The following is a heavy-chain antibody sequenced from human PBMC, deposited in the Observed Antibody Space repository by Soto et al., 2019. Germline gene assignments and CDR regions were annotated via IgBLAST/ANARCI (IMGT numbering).Heavy chain of an antibody. CDR1: GGSISSGDYY. Sequence: PSETLSLTCTVSGGSISSGDYYWSWIRQPPGKGLEWIGYIYYSGSTYHNPSLKSRVTISVDTSKNQFSLKLSSVTAADTAVYYCARSEILTGTTPPHSYYYYYGMDVWGQGTTVTVSS. J-gene: IGHJ6*02. CDR3: ARSEILTGTTPPHSYYYYYGMDV. V-gene: IGHV4-30-4*01. CDR2: IYYSGST. D-gene: IGHD1-7*01.